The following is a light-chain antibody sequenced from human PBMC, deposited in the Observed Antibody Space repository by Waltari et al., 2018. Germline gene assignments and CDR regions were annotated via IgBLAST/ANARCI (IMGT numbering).Light chain of an antibody. CDR2: DVS. J-gene: IGLJ2*01. Sequence: QSALTQPASVSGSPGQSIPISCTGTSGDVDIYTSFPCYQHHPGKVPKLILYDVSNRPSEVSHRFSGSRSGNTASLTISGVQADDEADYYCSSYTSSDTHVVFGGGTKLTVL. V-gene: IGLV2-14*03. CDR1: SGDVDIYTS. CDR3: SSYTSSDTHVV.